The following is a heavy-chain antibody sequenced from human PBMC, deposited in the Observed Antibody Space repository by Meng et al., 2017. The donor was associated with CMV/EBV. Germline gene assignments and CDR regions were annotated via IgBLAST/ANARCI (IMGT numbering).Heavy chain of an antibody. CDR3: ARGAIVVVPAPPQYYYYGMDV. J-gene: IGHJ6*02. Sequence: GESLKISCAASGFTFSSYWMSWVRQAPGKGLEWVANRKHDGSEKYYVDSVKGRFTISRDNAKNSLYLQMNSLRAEDTAVYYCARGAIVVVPAPPQYYYYGMDVWGQGTTVTVSS. CDR1: GFTFSSYW. D-gene: IGHD2-2*01. CDR2: RKHDGSEK. V-gene: IGHV3-7*01.